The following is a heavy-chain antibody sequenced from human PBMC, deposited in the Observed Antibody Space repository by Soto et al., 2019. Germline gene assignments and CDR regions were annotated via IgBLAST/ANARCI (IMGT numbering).Heavy chain of an antibody. V-gene: IGHV3-73*01. Sequence: GGSLRLSCAASGFTFSGSAMHWVRQASGKGLEWVGRIRSKANSYATAYAASVKGRFTISRDDSKNTAYLQMNSLKTEDTAVYYCTTAGRDGYNFKDYWGQGTLVTVSS. CDR3: TTAGRDGYNFKDY. D-gene: IGHD5-12*01. J-gene: IGHJ4*02. CDR2: IRSKANSYAT. CDR1: GFTFSGSA.